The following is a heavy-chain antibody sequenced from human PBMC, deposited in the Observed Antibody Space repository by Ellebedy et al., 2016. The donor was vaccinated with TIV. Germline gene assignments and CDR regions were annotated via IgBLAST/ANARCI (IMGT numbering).Heavy chain of an antibody. CDR1: GGSISSGYW. V-gene: IGHV4-4*02. CDR2: IYRSGST. J-gene: IGHJ6*02. D-gene: IGHD3-3*02. Sequence: MPSETLSLTCAVSGGSISSGYWWSWVRQPPGKGLEWIGEIYRSGSTNYNPSLKSRVTISVDKSKNQFSLTVTSVTAADTAVYYCARVGGVEFLEWSSQETYYNYGLDVWGQGTTVTVSS. CDR3: ARVGGVEFLEWSSQETYYNYGLDV.